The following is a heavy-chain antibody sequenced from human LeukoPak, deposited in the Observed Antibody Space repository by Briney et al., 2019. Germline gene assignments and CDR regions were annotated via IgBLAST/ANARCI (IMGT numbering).Heavy chain of an antibody. CDR1: GYTFTSYD. J-gene: IGHJ6*03. V-gene: IGHV1-8*01. CDR2: MNPNSGNT. D-gene: IGHD3-10*01. Sequence: ASVKVSCKASGYTFTSYDINWVRQATGQGLEWMGWMNPNSGNTGYAQKFQGRVTMTRNTSISTAYMELSSLRSEDTAVYYCARAIRPTMVYYYYMDVWGKGTTVTVSS. CDR3: ARAIRPTMVYYYYMDV.